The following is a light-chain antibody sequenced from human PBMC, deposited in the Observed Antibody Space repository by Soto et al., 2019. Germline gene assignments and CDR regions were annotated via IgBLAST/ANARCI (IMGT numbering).Light chain of an antibody. Sequence: QSALTQPRSVSGSPGQSVTISCTGTSSDVGGYNYVSWYQQHPGKAPKLMIYDVSKRPSGVADRFSGSKSGNTASLTISGLYAEGEADYYCCSYAGSYPYVFGTGTKLTVL. J-gene: IGLJ1*01. CDR2: DVS. CDR1: SSDVGGYNY. CDR3: CSYAGSYPYV. V-gene: IGLV2-11*01.